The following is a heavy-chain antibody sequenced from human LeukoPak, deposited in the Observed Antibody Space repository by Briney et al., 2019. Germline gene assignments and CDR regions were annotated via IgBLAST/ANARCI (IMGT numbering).Heavy chain of an antibody. D-gene: IGHD3-22*01. CDR3: VSQRGYYYHSSGYYALDY. V-gene: IGHV3-23*01. Sequence: GGSLRLSCAASGFTLSSYPMSWVRQAPGKGLEWVSAISGSGGDTYYADSLRGRFTISRDNSKNTLYLQMNSLRAENTALYYIVSQRGYYYHSSGYYALDYWGQGTLVAVSS. J-gene: IGHJ4*02. CDR1: GFTLSSYP. CDR2: ISGSGGDT.